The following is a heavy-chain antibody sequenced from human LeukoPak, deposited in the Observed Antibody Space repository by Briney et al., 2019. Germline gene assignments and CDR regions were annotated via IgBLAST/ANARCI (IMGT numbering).Heavy chain of an antibody. CDR2: IYTSGST. Sequence: SETLSLTCTVSGGSISSYYWSWIRQPAGKGLEWIGRIYTSGSTNYNPSLKSRVTMSVDTSKNQFSLKLSSVTAANTAVYYCAGIAARAATNWFDPWSQGTLVTVSS. J-gene: IGHJ5*02. CDR1: GGSISSYY. D-gene: IGHD6-6*01. V-gene: IGHV4-4*07. CDR3: AGIAARAATNWFDP.